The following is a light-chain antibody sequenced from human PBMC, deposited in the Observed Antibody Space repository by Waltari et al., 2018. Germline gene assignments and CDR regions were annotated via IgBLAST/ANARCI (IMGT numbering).Light chain of an antibody. V-gene: IGLV1-47*01. Sequence: QSVLTQSPSASGTPWQRVTISCSGSSSNIASNHVFWYQQIPGTAPKLLIFRDNMRPSGVPDRFSASKSGTSASLAISGLRSEDEADYYCAAWDNSLSGVLFGGGTKLTVL. J-gene: IGLJ2*01. CDR1: SSNIASNH. CDR3: AAWDNSLSGVL. CDR2: RDN.